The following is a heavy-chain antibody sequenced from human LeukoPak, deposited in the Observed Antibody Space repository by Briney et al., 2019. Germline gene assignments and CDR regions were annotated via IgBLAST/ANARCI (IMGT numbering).Heavy chain of an antibody. Sequence: GESLKISCRGSGYSFNSFWIGWVHQMPGKGLEWMGIIYPGDSDTRYSPSFQGQVAISADKSISTVYLQWSSLKASDSAMYYCARLRTYGDYALNYWGQGTLVTVSS. J-gene: IGHJ4*02. CDR1: GYSFNSFW. CDR2: IYPGDSDT. D-gene: IGHD4-17*01. V-gene: IGHV5-51*07. CDR3: ARLRTYGDYALNY.